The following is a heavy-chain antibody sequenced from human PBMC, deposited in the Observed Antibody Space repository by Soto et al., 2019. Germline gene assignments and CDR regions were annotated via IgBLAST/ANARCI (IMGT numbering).Heavy chain of an antibody. CDR3: AKDPNRRITMIVVASNFDY. CDR1: GFTFSSYA. J-gene: IGHJ4*02. V-gene: IGHV3-23*01. Sequence: PGGSLRLSCAASGFTFSSYAMSWVRQAPGKGLEWVSAISGSGGSTYYADSVKGRLTISRDNSKNTLYLQMNSLRAEDTAVYYCAKDPNRRITMIVVASNFDYSGQGTLVTVSS. CDR2: ISGSGGST. D-gene: IGHD3-22*01.